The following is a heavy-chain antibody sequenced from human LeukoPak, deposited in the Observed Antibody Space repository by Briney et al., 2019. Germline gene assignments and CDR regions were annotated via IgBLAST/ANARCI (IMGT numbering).Heavy chain of an antibody. CDR2: IFPEDSDT. CDR3: WRYGLAGWIGGRCFSSFHYYCMDV. V-gene: IGHV5-51*01. D-gene: IGHD2-15*01. Sequence: GESLNISFQASGYSFTDYWIGWVRQMPGKGLEGVGIIFPEDSDTKYSPPFQGQATITVDKSISTAFLQWGSLKGSDSGMYYCWRYGLAGWIGGRCFSSFHYYCMDVWGQGTTVTVSS. J-gene: IGHJ6*02. CDR1: GYSFTDYW.